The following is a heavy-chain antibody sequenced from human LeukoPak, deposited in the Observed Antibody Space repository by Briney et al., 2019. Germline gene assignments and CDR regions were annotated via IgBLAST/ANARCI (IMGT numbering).Heavy chain of an antibody. J-gene: IGHJ6*02. CDR2: ISAYNGNT. CDR1: GYTFTSYG. CDR3: ARLHYDFWSGYYNGMYV. Sequence: ASVKVSCKASGYTFTSYGISWVRQAPGQGLEWMGWISAYNGNTNYAQKLQGRVTMTTDTSTSTAYMELRSLRSDDTAVYYCARLHYDFWSGYYNGMYVWGQGTTVTVSS. V-gene: IGHV1-18*01. D-gene: IGHD3-3*01.